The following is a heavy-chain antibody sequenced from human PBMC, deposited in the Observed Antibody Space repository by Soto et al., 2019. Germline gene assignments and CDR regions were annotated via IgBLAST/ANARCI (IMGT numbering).Heavy chain of an antibody. J-gene: IGHJ6*02. CDR3: ARPLVAPVAGPYYYGMDV. Sequence: GGSLRLSCAASGFTFNTYGFNWVRQAPGKGLEWVAVIWYDGNTKYYADSVKGRFTISRDNLKNTLYLQMNSLTAEDTAVYYCARPLVAPVAGPYYYGMDVWGQGTTVTVSS. D-gene: IGHD6-19*01. CDR1: GFTFNTYG. CDR2: IWYDGNTK. V-gene: IGHV3-33*01.